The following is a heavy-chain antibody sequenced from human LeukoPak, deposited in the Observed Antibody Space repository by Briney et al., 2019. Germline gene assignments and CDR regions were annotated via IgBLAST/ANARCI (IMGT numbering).Heavy chain of an antibody. J-gene: IGHJ6*03. D-gene: IGHD3-10*01. CDR2: INPNSGGT. CDR1: GYTFTGYY. V-gene: IGHV1-2*02. Sequence: GASVKVSCKASGYTFTGYYMHWVRQAPGQGLEWMGWINPNSGGTNYAQKFQGRVTMTRDTSISTAYMELSRLRSDDTAVYYCASATLYGSGSFSPNKYYYYMDVWGKGTTVTVSS. CDR3: ASATLYGSGSFSPNKYYYYMDV.